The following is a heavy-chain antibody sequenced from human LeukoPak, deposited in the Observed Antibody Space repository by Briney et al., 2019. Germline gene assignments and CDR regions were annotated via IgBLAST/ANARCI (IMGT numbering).Heavy chain of an antibody. V-gene: IGHV4-39*01. CDR3: ARSSYVSYYMDV. CDR1: GGSISSGSYY. CDR2: IYFSGSP. D-gene: IGHD3-16*01. Sequence: PSETLSLTCTVSGGSISSGSYYWGWIRQPPGKGLEWIGTIYFSGSPYYNPSLKSRVTISVDTSKNQFSLKLSSVTAADTAVYYCARSSYVSYYMDVWGKGTTVTVSS. J-gene: IGHJ6*03.